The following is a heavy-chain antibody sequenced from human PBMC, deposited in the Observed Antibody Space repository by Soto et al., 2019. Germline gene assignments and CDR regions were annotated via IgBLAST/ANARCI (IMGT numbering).Heavy chain of an antibody. D-gene: IGHD2-15*01. CDR1: GLTFSGAW. CDR2: IKSKIDGGTT. Sequence: ESGGGLVKPGGSLRLSCEVSGLTFSGAWLSWVRQAPGKGLEWVGRIKSKIDGGTTDYAAPVQGRFTISRDDSKNTQYLQMNSLKTEDTAVYFCTTDDSRWSFWGQGTLVTVSS. V-gene: IGHV3-15*01. CDR3: TTDDSRWSF. J-gene: IGHJ4*02.